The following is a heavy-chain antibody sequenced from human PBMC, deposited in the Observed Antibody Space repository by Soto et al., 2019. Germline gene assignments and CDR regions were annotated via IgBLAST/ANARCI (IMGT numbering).Heavy chain of an antibody. V-gene: IGHV3-30-3*01. Sequence: GGSLRLSCAASGFTFSSYAMHWVRQAPGKGLEWVAVISYDGSNKYYADSVKGRLTISRDNSKNTLYLQMNSLRAEDTAVYYCARERSGSYGYYSGMDVWGQGTTVTVSS. CDR3: ARERSGSYGYYSGMDV. CDR1: GFTFSSYA. CDR2: ISYDGSNK. J-gene: IGHJ6*02. D-gene: IGHD1-26*01.